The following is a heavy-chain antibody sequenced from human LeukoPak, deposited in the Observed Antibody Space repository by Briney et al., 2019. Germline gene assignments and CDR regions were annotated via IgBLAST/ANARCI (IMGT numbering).Heavy chain of an antibody. J-gene: IGHJ6*03. Sequence: GRSLRLSCAASGFTFSSYGMHWVRQAPGKGLERVAVIWYDGSNKYYADSVKGRFTISRDNSKNTLYLQMNSLRAEDTAVYYCARVAAAGAPGRSYYYYMDVWGKGTTVTVSS. CDR1: GFTFSSYG. CDR3: ARVAAAGAPGRSYYYYMDV. CDR2: IWYDGSNK. D-gene: IGHD6-13*01. V-gene: IGHV3-33*01.